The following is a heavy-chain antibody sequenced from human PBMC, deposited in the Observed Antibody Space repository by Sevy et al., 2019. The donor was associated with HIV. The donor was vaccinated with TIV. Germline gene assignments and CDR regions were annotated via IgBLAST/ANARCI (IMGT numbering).Heavy chain of an antibody. CDR3: ARVLGAGQSYGVDV. CDR1: EFGVSSNH. V-gene: IGHV3-53*01. Sequence: GGSLRLSCAASEFGVSSNHMSWIRQAPGKGLEWVSVIYAGGNTYYGDSVKGRFTIFRDSSKNTLYLQMNSLRVEDTAVYDCARVLGAGQSYGVDVWGQGTTVTVSS. CDR2: IYAGGNT. J-gene: IGHJ6*02. D-gene: IGHD3-10*01.